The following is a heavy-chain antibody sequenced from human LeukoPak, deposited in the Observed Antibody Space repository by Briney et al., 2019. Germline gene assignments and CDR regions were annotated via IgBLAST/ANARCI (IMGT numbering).Heavy chain of an antibody. CDR3: AKDMESGGSYFDY. Sequence: GGSLRLSCAASGFTFDDYAMHWVRQAPGKGLEWVSLISWDGGSTYYADSVKGRFTISRDNSKNSLYLQVNSLRAEDTALYYCAKDMESGGSYFDYWGQGTLVTVSS. V-gene: IGHV3-43D*03. J-gene: IGHJ4*02. CDR2: ISWDGGST. CDR1: GFTFDDYA. D-gene: IGHD1-26*01.